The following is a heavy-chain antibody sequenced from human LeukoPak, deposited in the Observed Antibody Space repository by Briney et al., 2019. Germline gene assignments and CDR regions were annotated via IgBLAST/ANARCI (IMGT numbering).Heavy chain of an antibody. CDR1: GFTFSSYA. Sequence: GGSLRLSCAASGFTFSSYAMHWVRQAPGKGLEWVAVISYDGSNKYYADSVKGRFTTSRDSSKNALYLQMNSLRAEDTAVYYCARDGLGTDMVPKPSDAFDIWGQGTMVTVSS. CDR2: ISYDGSNK. J-gene: IGHJ3*02. CDR3: ARDGLGTDMVPKPSDAFDI. D-gene: IGHD4/OR15-4a*01. V-gene: IGHV3-30-3*01.